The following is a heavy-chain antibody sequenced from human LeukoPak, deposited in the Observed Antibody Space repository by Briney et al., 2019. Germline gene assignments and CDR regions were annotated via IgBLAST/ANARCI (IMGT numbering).Heavy chain of an antibody. CDR1: GGSFSGYY. CDR2: INHSGST. CDR3: ARGRHIAADGPYPIDY. Sequence: SETLSLTCAVYGGSFSGYYWSWIRQPPGKGLEWIGEINHSGSTNYNPSLKSRVTISVDTSKNQFSLKLSSVTAADTAVYYCARGRHIAADGPYPIDYWGQGTLVTVSS. J-gene: IGHJ4*02. V-gene: IGHV4-34*01. D-gene: IGHD6-13*01.